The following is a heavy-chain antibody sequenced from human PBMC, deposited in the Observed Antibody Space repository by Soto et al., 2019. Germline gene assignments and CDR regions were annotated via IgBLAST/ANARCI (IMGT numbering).Heavy chain of an antibody. CDR1: GGSISSYY. J-gene: IGHJ6*02. Sequence: SETLSLTCTVSGGSISSYYWSWIRQPPGKGLEWIGYIYYSGSTNYNPSLKSRVTISVDTSKNQFSLKLSSVTAADTAVYYCVIVLLLFGVDYYYHFRKDVWAQGTTVTVS. CDR2: IYYSGST. CDR3: VIVLLLFGVDYYYHFRKDV. D-gene: IGHD3-10*01. V-gene: IGHV4-59*01.